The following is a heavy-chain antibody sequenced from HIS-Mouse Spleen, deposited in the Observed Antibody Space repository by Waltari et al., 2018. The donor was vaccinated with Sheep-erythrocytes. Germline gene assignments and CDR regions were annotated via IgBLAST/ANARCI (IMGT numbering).Heavy chain of an antibody. CDR1: GFTFRSSR. J-gene: IGHJ4*02. CDR2: ISSSSSYI. Sequence: EVQLVESGGGLVKPGGSLRLSCAASGFTFRSSRMNWVRQAPGKGLEWVSSISSSSSYIYYADSVKGRFTISRDNAKNSLYLQMNSLRAEDTAVYYCARVAAVTTYYFDYWGQGTLVTVSS. V-gene: IGHV3-21*01. D-gene: IGHD4-17*01. CDR3: ARVAAVTTYYFDY.